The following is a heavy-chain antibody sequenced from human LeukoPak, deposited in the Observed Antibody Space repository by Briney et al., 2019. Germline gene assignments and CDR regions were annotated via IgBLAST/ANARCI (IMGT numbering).Heavy chain of an antibody. CDR1: GFTFSGSA. CDR2: IRSKANSYAT. CDR3: LRLYVYDSSGYYYGGSGY. V-gene: IGHV3-73*01. J-gene: IGHJ4*02. Sequence: TGGSLRLSCTASGFTFSGSAMHWVRQASGKGLEWVGRIRSKANSYATAYAASVKGRFTISRDDSKNTAYLQMNSLKTEDTAVYYCLRLYVYDSSGYYYGGSGYWGQGTLVTVSS. D-gene: IGHD3-22*01.